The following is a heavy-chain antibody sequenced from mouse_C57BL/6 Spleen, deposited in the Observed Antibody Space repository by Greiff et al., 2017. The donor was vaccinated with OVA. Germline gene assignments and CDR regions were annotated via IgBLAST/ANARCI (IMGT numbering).Heavy chain of an antibody. D-gene: IGHD2-2*01. CDR2: IHPNSGST. V-gene: IGHV1-64*01. J-gene: IGHJ2*01. CDR1: GYTFTSYW. CDR3: ARLGYEGYYFDY. Sequence: QVQLQQPGAELVKPGASVKLSCKASGYTFTSYWMHWVKQRPGQGLEWIGMIHPNSGSTNYNEKFKSKATLTVDKSSSTAYMQLSSLTSEDSAVYYCARLGYEGYYFDYWGQGTTLTVSS.